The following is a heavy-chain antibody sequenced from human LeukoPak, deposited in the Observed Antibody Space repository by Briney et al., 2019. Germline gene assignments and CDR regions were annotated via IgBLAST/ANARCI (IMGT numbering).Heavy chain of an antibody. CDR1: KFIFTTYT. Sequence: GGSLRLSCAVSKFIFTTYTMTWVRQAPGKGLEWVSSVSRGGASTYYADSVKGRLTISRDSSNNTVYLQMRSLRAEDTAVYYCAKDSYGLDVWGQGTTVSVSS. J-gene: IGHJ6*02. CDR2: VSRGGAST. CDR3: AKDSYGLDV. V-gene: IGHV3-23*01.